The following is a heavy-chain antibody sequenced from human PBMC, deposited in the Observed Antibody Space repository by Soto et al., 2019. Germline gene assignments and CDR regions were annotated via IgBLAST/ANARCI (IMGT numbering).Heavy chain of an antibody. CDR2: MYYGVNT. CDR3: ATRPPGGPWVGVFDY. J-gene: IGHJ4*02. V-gene: IGHV4-39*07. CDR1: GGSISSSSYS. D-gene: IGHD3-10*01. Sequence: SETLSLTCIVSGGSISSSSYSWAWIRQPPGKGLEWIGTMYYGVNTYYNPSLESRVTISVDTPKNQFSLKLNSVTAADTAVYYCATRPPGGPWVGVFDYWSQGTLVTVSS.